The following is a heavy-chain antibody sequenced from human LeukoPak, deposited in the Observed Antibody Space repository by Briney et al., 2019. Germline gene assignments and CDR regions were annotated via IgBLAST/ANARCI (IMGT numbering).Heavy chain of an antibody. Sequence: ASVKVSCKASGYTFTSYAMNWVRQAPGQGLEWMGWINTNTGNPTYAQGFTGRFVFSLDTSVSTAYLQISSLKAEDTAVYYCARVGLGRCSGTNCFQKDYYYYYYMDVWGKGTTVTVSS. V-gene: IGHV7-4-1*02. J-gene: IGHJ6*03. CDR2: INTNTGNP. CDR3: ARVGLGRCSGTNCFQKDYYYYYYMDV. D-gene: IGHD2-2*01. CDR1: GYTFTSYA.